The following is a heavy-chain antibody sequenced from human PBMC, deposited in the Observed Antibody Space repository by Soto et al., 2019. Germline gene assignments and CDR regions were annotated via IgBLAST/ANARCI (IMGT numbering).Heavy chain of an antibody. Sequence: GGSLRLSCAASQIPFSGYSMNCVRQAPGKGLEWVSSISSSSSYIYYADSLKGRFTISRDNAKNSLYLQMNSLRAEDTAVYYCAREAYQLYLWWFDPWGQGTLVTVFS. CDR3: AREAYQLYLWWFDP. D-gene: IGHD2-2*01. V-gene: IGHV3-21*01. CDR2: ISSSSSYI. J-gene: IGHJ5*02. CDR1: QIPFSGYS.